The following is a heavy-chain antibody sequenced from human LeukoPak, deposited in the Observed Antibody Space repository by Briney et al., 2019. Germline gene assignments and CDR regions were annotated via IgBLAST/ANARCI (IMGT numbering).Heavy chain of an antibody. CDR3: AREERNVVVYLTGYYYPYYYFDY. V-gene: IGHV3-23*01. CDR1: GFTFSSYG. CDR2: ISGSGGST. Sequence: LPGGSLRLSCAASGFTFSSYGMSWVRQAPGKGLEWVSAISGSGGSTYYADSVKGRFTISRDNSKNTLYLQMNSLRAEDTAVYYCAREERNVVVYLTGYYYPYYYFDYWGQGTLVTVSS. D-gene: IGHD3-9*01. J-gene: IGHJ4*02.